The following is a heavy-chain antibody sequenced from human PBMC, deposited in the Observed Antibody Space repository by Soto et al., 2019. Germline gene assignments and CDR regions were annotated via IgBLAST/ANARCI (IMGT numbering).Heavy chain of an antibody. J-gene: IGHJ5*02. CDR2: INHSGST. V-gene: IGHV4-34*01. CDR1: GGSFSGYY. Sequence: KTLSLTCAVYGGSFSGYYWSWIRQPPGKGLEWIGEINHSGSTNYNPSLKSRVTISVDTSKNQFSLKLSSVTAADTAVYYCARVVPAAIRGYWFDPWGQGTIVIVSA. D-gene: IGHD2-2*02. CDR3: ARVVPAAIRGYWFDP.